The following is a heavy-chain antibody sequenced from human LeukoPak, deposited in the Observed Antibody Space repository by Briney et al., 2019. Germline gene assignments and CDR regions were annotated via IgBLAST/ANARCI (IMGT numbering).Heavy chain of an antibody. D-gene: IGHD3-10*01. V-gene: IGHV3-33*01. CDR2: IWYDGSNK. CDR1: GFTFSSYG. Sequence: GRSLRLSCAASGFTFSSYGMHWVRQAPGKGLEWVAVIWYDGSNKYYADSVKGRFTISRDNSKNTLYLQMNSLRAEDTAVYYCARAGSGRTGGYYFDYWGQGTPVTVSS. J-gene: IGHJ4*02. CDR3: ARAGSGRTGGYYFDY.